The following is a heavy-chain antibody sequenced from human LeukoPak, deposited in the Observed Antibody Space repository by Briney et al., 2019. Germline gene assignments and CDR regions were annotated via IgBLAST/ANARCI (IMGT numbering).Heavy chain of an antibody. V-gene: IGHV1-18*01. CDR3: ARARGYSGYHPIDY. Sequence: GASVKVSCKASGYTFTSYGISWVRQAPGQGLEWMGWISAYNGNTNYAQKLQGRVTMTTDTSTSTFYMELSSLRSEDTAVYYCARARGYSGYHPIDYWGQGTLVTVSS. CDR2: ISAYNGNT. J-gene: IGHJ4*02. CDR1: GYTFTSYG. D-gene: IGHD5-12*01.